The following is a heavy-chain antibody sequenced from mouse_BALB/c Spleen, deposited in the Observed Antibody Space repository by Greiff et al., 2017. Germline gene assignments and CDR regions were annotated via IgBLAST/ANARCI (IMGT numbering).Heavy chain of an antibody. V-gene: IGHV1S135*01. CDR1: GYSFTSYY. J-gene: IGHJ1*01. CDR3: ARSGGNYWYFDV. D-gene: IGHD2-1*01. Sequence: EVQLQQSGPELMKPGASVKISCKASGYSFTSYYMHWVKQSHGKSLEWIGYIDPFNGGTSYNQKFKGKATLTVDKSSSTAYMHLSSLTSEDSAVYYCARSGGNYWYFDVWGAGTTVTVSS. CDR2: IDPFNGGT.